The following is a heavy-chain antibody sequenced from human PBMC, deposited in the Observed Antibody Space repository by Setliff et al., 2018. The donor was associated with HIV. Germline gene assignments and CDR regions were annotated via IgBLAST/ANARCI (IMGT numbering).Heavy chain of an antibody. CDR1: DDPINSFY. V-gene: IGHV4-38-2*02. CDR2: IYHSGGT. J-gene: IGHJ4*02. CDR3: ARVPFTTGFDY. D-gene: IGHD3-3*01. Sequence: PSETLSLTCTVSDDPINSFYWGWIRQPPGRGLEWIGNIYHSGGTHYNPSLRSRVTISVDTSKNHFSLKLSSVTAADTAVFCCARVPFTTGFDYWGQGILVTVSS.